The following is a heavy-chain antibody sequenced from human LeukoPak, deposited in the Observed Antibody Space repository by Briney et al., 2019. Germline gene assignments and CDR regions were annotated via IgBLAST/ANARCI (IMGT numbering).Heavy chain of an antibody. D-gene: IGHD1-26*01. J-gene: IGHJ6*02. Sequence: PGGSLRLSCAASGFTVSSNYMSWVRQAPGKGLEWVSVIYSGGSTYYADSVKGRFTISRDTSKNTLYLQMNSLRAEDTAVYYCARDPVEAIGYGMDVWGQGTTVTVSS. CDR3: ARDPVEAIGYGMDV. CDR1: GFTVSSNY. V-gene: IGHV3-66*01. CDR2: IYSGGST.